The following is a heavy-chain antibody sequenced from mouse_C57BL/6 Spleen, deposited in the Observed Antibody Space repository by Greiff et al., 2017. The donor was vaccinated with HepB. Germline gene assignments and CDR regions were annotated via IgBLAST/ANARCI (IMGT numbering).Heavy chain of an antibody. CDR1: GYTFTDYE. V-gene: IGHV1-15*01. Sequence: SGAELVRPGASVTLSCKASGYTFTDYEMHWVKQTPVHGLEWIGAIDPETGGTAYNQKFKGKAILTADKSSSTAYMELRSLTSEDSAVYYCTSLDYDGSMDYWGQGTSVTVSS. CDR3: TSLDYDGSMDY. D-gene: IGHD2-4*01. CDR2: IDPETGGT. J-gene: IGHJ4*01.